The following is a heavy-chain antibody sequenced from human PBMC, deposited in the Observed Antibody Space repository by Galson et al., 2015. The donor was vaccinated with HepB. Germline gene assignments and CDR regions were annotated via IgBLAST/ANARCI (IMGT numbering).Heavy chain of an antibody. Sequence: SLRLSCAASGFNFSTYGMHWVRQAPGKGLEWVASIWLDGSNKYYGDSVKGRFTISRDNSKNTLFLQMHSLRADDTAVYYCGRANYYTLGTYPPDYWGQGTLVTVSS. J-gene: IGHJ4*02. CDR3: GRANYYTLGTYPPDY. V-gene: IGHV3-33*08. D-gene: IGHD3-10*01. CDR1: GFNFSTYG. CDR2: IWLDGSNK.